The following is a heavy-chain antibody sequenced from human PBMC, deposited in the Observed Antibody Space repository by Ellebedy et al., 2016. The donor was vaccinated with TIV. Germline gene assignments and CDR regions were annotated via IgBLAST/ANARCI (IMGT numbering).Heavy chain of an antibody. CDR1: GGTFSSYA. V-gene: IGHV1-69*04. J-gene: IGHJ3*02. Sequence: ASVNVSCKASGGTFSSYAISWVRQAPGQGLAWLGRIIPILGIAHYAQKFQGRVTITADKSTSKAYMELSSLRSEDTAVYYCARAVAATLDAFDIWGQGTMVTVSS. CDR3: ARAVAATLDAFDI. D-gene: IGHD2-15*01. CDR2: IIPILGIA.